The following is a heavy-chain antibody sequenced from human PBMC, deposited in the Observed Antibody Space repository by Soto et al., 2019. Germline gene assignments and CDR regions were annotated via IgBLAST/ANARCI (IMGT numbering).Heavy chain of an antibody. CDR1: GFTLTTYA. J-gene: IGHJ6*02. Sequence: GGSLRLSCAVSGFTLTTYAMGWVRQAPGKGLEWVSGLSGSGGSTYYADSVKGRFTISRDRSRNTLYLQMNSLRAEDTAVYYCAKDLYARSGSPPYYFYGMDVWGQGTTVTVSS. CDR2: LSGSGGST. V-gene: IGHV3-23*01. CDR3: AKDLYARSGSPPYYFYGMDV. D-gene: IGHD3-22*01.